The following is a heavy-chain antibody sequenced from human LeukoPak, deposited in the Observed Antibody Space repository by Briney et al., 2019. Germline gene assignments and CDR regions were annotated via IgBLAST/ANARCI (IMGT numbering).Heavy chain of an antibody. CDR2: IDWDDDK. V-gene: IGHV2-70*11. D-gene: IGHD3-10*01. J-gene: IGHJ6*03. CDR3: ARAQRIYMDV. Sequence: TLSLTCTVSGGSISSGDYYWSWIRQPPGKALEWLARIDWDDDKYYSTSLKTRLTISKDTSKNQVVLTMTNMDPVDTATYCCARAQRIYMDVWGKGTTVTVSS. CDR1: GGSISSGDYY.